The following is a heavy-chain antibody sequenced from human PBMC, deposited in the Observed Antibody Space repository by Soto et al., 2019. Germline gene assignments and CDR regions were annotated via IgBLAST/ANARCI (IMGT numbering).Heavy chain of an antibody. CDR3: ARGAPKVVPAAIFDY. CDR1: GFTFSSYA. J-gene: IGHJ4*02. Sequence: GGSLRLSCAASGFTFSSYAMHWVRQAPGKGLEWVAVISYDGSNKYYADSVKGRSTISRDNSKNTLYLQMNSLRAEDTAVYYCARGAPKVVPAAIFDYWGQGTLVTVSS. CDR2: ISYDGSNK. V-gene: IGHV3-30-3*01. D-gene: IGHD2-2*02.